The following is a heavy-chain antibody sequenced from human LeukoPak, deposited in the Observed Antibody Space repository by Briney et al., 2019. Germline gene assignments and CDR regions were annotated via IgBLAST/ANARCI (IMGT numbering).Heavy chain of an antibody. CDR1: GASISSLY. Sequence: PSETLSLTWLVAGASISSLYWSWIRHPPGKVLGWNGYIYYSGSTNYNPSLKSRVTISVDTSKNQFSLKLSSVTAADTAVYYCARSIGYSYGPNWFDPWGQGTLVTVSS. J-gene: IGHJ5*02. CDR2: IYYSGST. CDR3: ARSIGYSYGPNWFDP. D-gene: IGHD5-18*01. V-gene: IGHV4-59*08.